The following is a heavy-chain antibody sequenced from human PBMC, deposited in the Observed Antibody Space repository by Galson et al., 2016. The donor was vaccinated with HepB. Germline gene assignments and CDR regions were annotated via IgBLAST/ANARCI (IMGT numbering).Heavy chain of an antibody. V-gene: IGHV1-3*01. J-gene: IGHJ5*01. CDR1: GYSFIDYA. CDR2: VNGGTGKT. CDR3: AKGRGNWFDF. Sequence: ASGYSFIDYAIHWVRQAPGQGLEWMGWVNGGTGKTRYAERFQDRVTFTRDKSAGTAYMEVESLRSEDTAVYYCAKGRGNWFDFWGQGTLVIVSS.